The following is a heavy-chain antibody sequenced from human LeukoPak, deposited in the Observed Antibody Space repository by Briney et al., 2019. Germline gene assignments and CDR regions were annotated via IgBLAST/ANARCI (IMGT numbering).Heavy chain of an antibody. J-gene: IGHJ4*02. V-gene: IGHV1-69*06. CDR3: ARDPIAVAGRLDH. CDR2: IIPIFGTA. Sequence: SVKVSCKASGGTFSSYAISWVRQAPGQGLEWMGGIIPIFGTANYAQKFQGRVTITADKSTSTAYMELSSLRSEDTAVYYCARDPIAVAGRLDHWGQGTLVTVSS. D-gene: IGHD6-19*01. CDR1: GGTFSSYA.